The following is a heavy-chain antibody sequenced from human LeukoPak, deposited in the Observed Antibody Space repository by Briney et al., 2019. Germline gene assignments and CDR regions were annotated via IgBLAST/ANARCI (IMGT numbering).Heavy chain of an antibody. CDR1: GFTFSTYV. CDR3: AREYGLGVPAAHHDAFDI. Sequence: GGSLRLSCAASGFTFSTYVMNWVRQAPGKGLEWVSSISPTGSGTYYSDSVKGRFTISRDNSKSTLYLQMNSLRAEDTAVYYCAREYGLGVPAAHHDAFDIWGQGTMVTVSS. J-gene: IGHJ3*02. D-gene: IGHD2-2*01. V-gene: IGHV3-23*01. CDR2: ISPTGSGT.